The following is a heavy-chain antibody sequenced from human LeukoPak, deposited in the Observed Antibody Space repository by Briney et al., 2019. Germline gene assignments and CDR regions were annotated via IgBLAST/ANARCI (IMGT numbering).Heavy chain of an antibody. Sequence: SETLSLTCTVSGDSISSYYWSWIRQPPGKGLEWIGYISYTGGAYYSPSLKSRLTISVDTSKNQFSLRLTSVTAADTAVYYCARVYDTSGYYADFWGQGSLVTVSS. CDR2: ISYTGGA. D-gene: IGHD3-22*01. CDR3: ARVYDTSGYYADF. CDR1: GDSISSYY. J-gene: IGHJ4*02. V-gene: IGHV4-59*08.